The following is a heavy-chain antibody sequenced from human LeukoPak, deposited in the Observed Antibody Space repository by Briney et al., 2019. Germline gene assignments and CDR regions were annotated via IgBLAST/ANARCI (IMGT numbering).Heavy chain of an antibody. Sequence: ASVKVSCKASGGTFSSYAISWVRQAPGQGLEWMGGIIPIFGTANYAQKFQGRVMITADESTSTAYMELSSLRSEDTAVYYCARERFWSGYYTDAFDIWGQGTMVTVSS. CDR2: IIPIFGTA. V-gene: IGHV1-69*13. J-gene: IGHJ3*02. CDR3: ARERFWSGYYTDAFDI. CDR1: GGTFSSYA. D-gene: IGHD3-3*01.